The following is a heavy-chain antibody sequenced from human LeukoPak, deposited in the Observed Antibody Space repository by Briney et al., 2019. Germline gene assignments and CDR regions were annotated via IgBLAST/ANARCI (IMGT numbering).Heavy chain of an antibody. CDR3: AIVDDFWSGYPSSY. J-gene: IGHJ4*02. CDR2: MNPNSGNT. D-gene: IGHD3-3*01. CDR1: GYTFTSYD. Sequence: GASVKVFCKASGYTFTSYDINWVRQATGQGLEWMGWMNPNSGNTGYAQKFQGRVTITRNTSISTAYMELSSLRSEDTAVYYCAIVDDFWSGYPSSYWGQGTLVTVSS. V-gene: IGHV1-8*03.